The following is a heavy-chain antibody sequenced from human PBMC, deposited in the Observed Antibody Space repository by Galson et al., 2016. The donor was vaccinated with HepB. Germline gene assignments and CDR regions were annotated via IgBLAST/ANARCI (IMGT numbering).Heavy chain of an antibody. V-gene: IGHV6-1*01. CDR1: GDSVSSNSAA. J-gene: IGHJ3*02. D-gene: IGHD2-21*02. CDR2: TYYRSQWYN. Sequence: CAISGDSVSSNSAAWDWIRQSPSRGLEWLGRTYYRSQWYNEYALSVRNRITNNPDTSKNHFPLQLNSVAPEDTAVYFCARAYCGGDCYTDGALDIWGQGTMVTVSS. CDR3: ARAYCGGDCYTDGALDI.